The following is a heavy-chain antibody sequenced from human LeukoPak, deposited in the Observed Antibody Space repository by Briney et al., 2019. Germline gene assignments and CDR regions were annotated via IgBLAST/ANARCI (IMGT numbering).Heavy chain of an antibody. Sequence: PSETLSLTCTVSGGSISSHYWSWIRQPPGKGLEWIGYIYYSGSTNYNPSLKSRVTISVDTSKNQFSLKLSSVTAADTAVCYCARDMGYSSGWYGIDYWGQGTLVTVSS. V-gene: IGHV4-59*11. D-gene: IGHD6-19*01. CDR3: ARDMGYSSGWYGIDY. J-gene: IGHJ4*02. CDR2: IYYSGST. CDR1: GGSISSHY.